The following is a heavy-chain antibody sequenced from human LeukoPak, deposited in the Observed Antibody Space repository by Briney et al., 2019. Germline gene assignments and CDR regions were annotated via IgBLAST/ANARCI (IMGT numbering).Heavy chain of an antibody. J-gene: IGHJ3*01. V-gene: IGHV4-59*08. CDR1: GGSIYHYY. D-gene: IGHD3-22*01. CDR2: IFHSGIT. CDR3: ARHRQYDTDAFDL. Sequence: TSETLSLTCSVSGGSIYHYYWTWIRQPPGKGPGWLAHIFHSGITAYNPSLKSRVTISVDTSKNQFFLNLTSVIAADAAVYYCARHRQYDTDAFDLWGQGTMVTVSS.